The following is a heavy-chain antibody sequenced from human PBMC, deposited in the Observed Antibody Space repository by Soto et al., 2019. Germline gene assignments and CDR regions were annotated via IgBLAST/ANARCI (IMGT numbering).Heavy chain of an antibody. CDR2: IYYSGTT. CDR3: ARHSYGSGSYYNDDAFDI. CDR1: GGSISSGDYY. D-gene: IGHD3-10*01. J-gene: IGHJ3*02. V-gene: IGHV4-30-4*01. Sequence: PSETLSLTCTVSGGSISSGDYYWSWIRQPPGKGLEWIGYIYYSGTTFYNPSLKSRVTISVDTSKNQFSLKLSSVTAADTAVYYCARHSYGSGSYYNDDAFDIWGQGTMVTVSS.